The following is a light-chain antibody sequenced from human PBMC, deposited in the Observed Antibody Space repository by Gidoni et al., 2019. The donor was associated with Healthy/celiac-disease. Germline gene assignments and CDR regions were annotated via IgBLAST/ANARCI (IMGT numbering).Light chain of an antibody. CDR1: QSVLYSSNNKNY. CDR3: QQYFGTPYT. J-gene: IGKJ2*01. V-gene: IGKV4-1*01. Sequence: DIVMTQSPDSLAVSLGERATINCKSSQSVLYSSNNKNYLAWYQQKPGQPPKLLIYWASTRESGVPDRFGGSWSGTDFTLTISSLQAEDVAVYYCQQYFGTPYTFGQGTKLEIK. CDR2: WAS.